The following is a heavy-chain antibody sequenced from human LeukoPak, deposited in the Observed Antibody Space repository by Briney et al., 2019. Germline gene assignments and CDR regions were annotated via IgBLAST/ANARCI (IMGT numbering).Heavy chain of an antibody. CDR3: ARDRQIAY. CDR2: IKQDGSEK. CDR1: GFTFSNYW. J-gene: IGHJ4*02. V-gene: IGHV3-7*01. Sequence: GGSLRLSCAASGFTFSNYWLTWVRQAPGQGLEWVANIKQDGSEKHYVDSVKGRLTISRDNAKNSLYLQMNSPRAEDTAVYYCARDRQIAYWGQGTLVTVSS.